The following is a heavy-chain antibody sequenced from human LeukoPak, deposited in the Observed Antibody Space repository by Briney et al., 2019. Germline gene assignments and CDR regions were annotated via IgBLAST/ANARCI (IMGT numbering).Heavy chain of an antibody. D-gene: IGHD3-10*01. CDR1: GGSISSSNW. J-gene: IGHJ4*02. CDR2: IYHSGST. CDR3: ARESSMVRGGIDYFDY. V-gene: IGHV4-4*02. Sequence: PSGTLSLTCAVSGGSISSSNWWSWVRQPPGKGLEWIGEIYHSGSTNYNPSLKSRVTISVDTSKNQFSLKLSSVTAADTAVYYCARESSMVRGGIDYFDYWGQGTLVTVSS.